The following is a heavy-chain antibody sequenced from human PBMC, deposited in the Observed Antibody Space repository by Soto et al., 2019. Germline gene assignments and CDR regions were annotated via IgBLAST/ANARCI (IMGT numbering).Heavy chain of an antibody. CDR1: GGSISSGGYY. V-gene: IGHV4-31*01. Sequence: ASETLSLTCTVSGGSISSGGYYWSWILQHPGKGLEWIVYIYYSGSTYYNPSLKSLVTISIDTYKNQFSLKLSFVTAADTAVYYCARKLLGGGGYSRGWFDPWGQGTLVTVSS. CDR3: ARKLLGGGGYSRGWFDP. J-gene: IGHJ5*02. D-gene: IGHD2-21*02. CDR2: IYYSGST.